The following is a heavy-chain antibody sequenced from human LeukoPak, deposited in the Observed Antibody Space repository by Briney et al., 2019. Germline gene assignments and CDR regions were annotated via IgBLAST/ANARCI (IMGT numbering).Heavy chain of an antibody. D-gene: IGHD3-10*01. V-gene: IGHV4-39*01. J-gene: IGHJ4*02. CDR3: ARQSITMVRGVIGGYYFDY. Sequence: SETLSLTCSVSGDSISSTNYYWGWIRQPPGEGLEWIGSIYQSGTTYESTYYNPSLRSRVSLSVDTSKNQFSLKLSSVTAADTAVYYCARQSITMVRGVIGGYYFDYWGQGTLVTVSS. CDR1: GDSISSTNYY. CDR2: IYQSGTTYEST.